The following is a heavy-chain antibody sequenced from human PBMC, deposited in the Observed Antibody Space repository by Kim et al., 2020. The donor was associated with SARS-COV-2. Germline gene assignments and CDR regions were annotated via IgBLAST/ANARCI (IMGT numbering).Heavy chain of an antibody. V-gene: IGHV3-74*01. CDR1: GFTFRNYW. CDR3: ARDLEWLLYDY. CDR2: INRDGSTR. J-gene: IGHJ4*02. Sequence: GGSLRLSCAVSGFTFRNYWMHWVRQAPGKGLVWVARINRDGSTRTYGDSVRGRFTISRDNAKNTLYLEMNSLRDEDTAVYYCARDLEWLLYDYWGQGTLV. D-gene: IGHD3-3*01.